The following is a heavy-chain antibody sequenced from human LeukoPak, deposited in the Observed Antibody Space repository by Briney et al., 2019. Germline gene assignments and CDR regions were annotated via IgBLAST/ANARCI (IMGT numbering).Heavy chain of an antibody. CDR2: IYYSGRT. CDR3: ACDCYDLDAFDI. V-gene: IGHV4-39*01. Sequence: PSETLSLTCGVSGYSISTTSHYWGWIRQPPGGGLEWIGSIYYSGRTYYNPSLKSRVTISVDTSKNQFSLTLSSVTAADTAVYYCACDCYDLDAFDIWGQGTMVTVSS. J-gene: IGHJ3*02. D-gene: IGHD2-21*02. CDR1: GYSISTTSHY.